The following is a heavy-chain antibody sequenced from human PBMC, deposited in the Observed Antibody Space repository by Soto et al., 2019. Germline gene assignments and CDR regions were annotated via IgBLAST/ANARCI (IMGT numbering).Heavy chain of an antibody. V-gene: IGHV3-48*03. J-gene: IGHJ6*02. CDR2: ISSSGSTI. CDR1: GFTFSSYE. CDR3: ARDLIAARWLGGMDV. Sequence: EVQLVESGGGLVQPGGSLRLSCAASGFTFSSYEMNWVRQAPGKGLEWVSYISSSGSTIYYADSVKGRFTISRDNAKNSLYLQMNSLRAEDTAVYYCARDLIAARWLGGMDVWGQGTTVTVSS. D-gene: IGHD6-6*01.